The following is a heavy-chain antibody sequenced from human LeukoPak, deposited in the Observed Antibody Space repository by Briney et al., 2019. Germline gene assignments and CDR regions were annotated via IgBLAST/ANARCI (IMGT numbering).Heavy chain of an antibody. Sequence: ASVKVSCKASGYTLTSYGISWVRQAPGQGLEWMGWISAYNGNTNYAQKLQGRVTMTTDTSTSTAYMELRSLRSDDTAVYYCARGNHIVGAIHWFDPWGQGTLVTVSS. J-gene: IGHJ5*02. D-gene: IGHD1-26*01. CDR1: GYTLTSYG. CDR3: ARGNHIVGAIHWFDP. V-gene: IGHV1-18*01. CDR2: ISAYNGNT.